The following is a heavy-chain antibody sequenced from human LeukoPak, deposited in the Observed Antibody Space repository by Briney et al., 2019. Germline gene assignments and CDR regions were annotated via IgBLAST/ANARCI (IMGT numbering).Heavy chain of an antibody. CDR2: IYYSGST. Sequence: SETLSLTCAVYGGSFSGYYWSWIRQPPGKGLEWIGYIYYSGSTNCNPSLKSRVTISVDTSKNQFSLKLSSVTAADTAVYYCARHGEDFWSGYGIPIHSSNWFDPWGQGTLVTVSS. J-gene: IGHJ5*02. V-gene: IGHV4-59*08. CDR1: GGSFSGYY. CDR3: ARHGEDFWSGYGIPIHSSNWFDP. D-gene: IGHD3-3*01.